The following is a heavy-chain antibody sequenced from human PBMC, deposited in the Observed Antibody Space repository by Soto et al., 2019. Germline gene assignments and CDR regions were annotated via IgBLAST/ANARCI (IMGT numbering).Heavy chain of an antibody. V-gene: IGHV3-9*01. CDR1: GFTFDDYA. Sequence: EVQLVESGGGLVQPGRSLRLSCAASGFTFDDYAMHWVRQVPGKGPEWVSGISWNSGSRGYAESVRGRFTISRDNAKNSLYLQMNSLRAEDTALYYCAKIKGNLEILNPTVTTFWGPFHILGQGTMVTVSS. D-gene: IGHD4-17*01. CDR3: AKIKGNLEILNPTVTTFWGPFHI. CDR2: ISWNSGSR. J-gene: IGHJ3*02.